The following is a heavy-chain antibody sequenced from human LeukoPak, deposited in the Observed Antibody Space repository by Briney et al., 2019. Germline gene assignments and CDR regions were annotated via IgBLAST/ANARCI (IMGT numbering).Heavy chain of an antibody. J-gene: IGHJ4*02. V-gene: IGHV5-51*01. Sequence: GESLKISCKGSGYRFTSYWIGWVRQMPGKGLEYMGIIYPGDSDTRYSPSFQGQVTISADKSISTAYLQWSSLKASDTAMYYCARQRGSYGSPLDYWGQGTLVTVSS. CDR3: ARQRGSYGSPLDY. CDR2: IYPGDSDT. CDR1: GYRFTSYW. D-gene: IGHD1-26*01.